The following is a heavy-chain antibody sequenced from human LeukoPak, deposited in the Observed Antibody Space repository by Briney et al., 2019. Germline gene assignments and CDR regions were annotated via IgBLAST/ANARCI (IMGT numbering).Heavy chain of an antibody. CDR2: INPNRGGT. J-gene: IGHJ5*02. Sequence: GASVKVSCKASGYTFTGYYMHWVRQAPGQGLEWMGWINPNRGGTNYAQKFQGRVTMTRDTSISTAYMELSRLRSDDTAVYYCARGVVVVYHGTNWFDPWGQGTLVTVSS. V-gene: IGHV1-2*02. CDR3: ARGVVVVYHGTNWFDP. D-gene: IGHD2-15*01. CDR1: GYTFTGYY.